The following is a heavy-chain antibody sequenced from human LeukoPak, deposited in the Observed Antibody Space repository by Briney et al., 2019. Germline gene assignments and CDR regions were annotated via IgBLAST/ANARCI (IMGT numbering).Heavy chain of an antibody. V-gene: IGHV3-48*01. D-gene: IGHD5-24*01. CDR2: ISSSSTI. CDR1: GFTFSSYS. Sequence: PGGSLRLSCAASGFTFSSYSMNWVRQAPGKGLEWVSYISSSSTIYYADSVKGRFTISRDNAKNSLYLQMNSLRAEDTAVYYCARDSGVTEMGYMDVWGKGTTVTVSS. J-gene: IGHJ6*03. CDR3: ARDSGVTEMGYMDV.